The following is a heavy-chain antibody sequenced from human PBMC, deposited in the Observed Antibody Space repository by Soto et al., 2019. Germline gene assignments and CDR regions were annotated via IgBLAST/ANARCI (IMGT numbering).Heavy chain of an antibody. Sequence: SETLSLTCTVSGGSISSYDWSWIRQPPGKGLEWIGYIYYSGSTNYNPSLKSRVTITVDTSKNQFSLKLSSVTAADTAVYYCARQYPPTDGTYYYYDYLSVWGQGTTVTVSS. J-gene: IGHJ6*03. CDR1: GGSISSYD. V-gene: IGHV4-59*08. D-gene: IGHD1-26*01. CDR3: ARQYPPTDGTYYYYDYLSV. CDR2: IYYSGST.